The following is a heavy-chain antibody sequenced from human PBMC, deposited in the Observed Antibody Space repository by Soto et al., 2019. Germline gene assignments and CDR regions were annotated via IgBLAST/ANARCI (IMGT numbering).Heavy chain of an antibody. CDR2: IYYSGRT. Sequence: PSETLSLTCSVSGDSISSYYWGWIRQPPGKGLEWIGYIYYSGRTDYNPSLKSRVTISLDTSKNHFSLKLNSVTAADTAVYYCARSYCRDGVRCNWFDPWGQGTLVTVSS. CDR3: ARSYCRDGVRCNWFDP. CDR1: GDSISSYY. V-gene: IGHV4-59*01. J-gene: IGHJ5*02. D-gene: IGHD2-8*01.